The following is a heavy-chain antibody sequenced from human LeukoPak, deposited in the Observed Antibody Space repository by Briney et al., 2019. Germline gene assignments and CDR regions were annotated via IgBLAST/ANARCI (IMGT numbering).Heavy chain of an antibody. D-gene: IGHD4-17*01. Sequence: GGSLRLSCAASGFSFSTYYVNWVRQAPGKGLEWVSGINWNGGRTGYADSVKGRFTISRDNAKNSLYLQMNSLRAEDTALYYCARDYDYGDYPGYWGQGTLVTVSS. CDR2: INWNGGRT. CDR1: GFSFSTYY. J-gene: IGHJ4*02. CDR3: ARDYDYGDYPGY. V-gene: IGHV3-20*04.